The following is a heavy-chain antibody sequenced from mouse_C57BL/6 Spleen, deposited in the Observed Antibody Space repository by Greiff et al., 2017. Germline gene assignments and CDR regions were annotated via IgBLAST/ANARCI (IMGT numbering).Heavy chain of an antibody. CDR3: ARGGYGTYYFDY. V-gene: IGHV1-20*01. Sequence: EVMLVESGPELVKPGDSVKISCKASGYSFTGYFMNWVMQSHGKSLEWIGRINPYNGDTFYNQKFKGKATLTVDKSSSTAHMELRSLTSEDSAVYYCARGGYGTYYFDYWGQGTTLTVSS. D-gene: IGHD1-1*01. CDR1: GYSFTGYF. CDR2: INPYNGDT. J-gene: IGHJ2*01.